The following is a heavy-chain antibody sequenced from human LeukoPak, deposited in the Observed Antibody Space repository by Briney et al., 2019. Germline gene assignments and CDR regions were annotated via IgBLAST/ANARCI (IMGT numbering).Heavy chain of an antibody. Sequence: PSETLSLTCTVSGGSISSSSYYWGWIRQPPGKALEWLGSIYYSGSTYYNPPLKSRVTISVDTSKNQFSLKLSSVTAADTAVYYCASSLRYIVVVTAAMSFDYWGRGTLVTVSS. CDR1: GGSISSSSYY. CDR2: IYYSGST. D-gene: IGHD2-2*01. V-gene: IGHV4-39*01. J-gene: IGHJ4*02. CDR3: ASSLRYIVVVTAAMSFDY.